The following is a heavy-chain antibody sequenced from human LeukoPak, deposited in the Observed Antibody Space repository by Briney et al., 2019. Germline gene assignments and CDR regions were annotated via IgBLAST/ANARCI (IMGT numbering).Heavy chain of an antibody. CDR3: ARIRWINYSSSFDY. CDR2: IFSNGEK. CDR1: GFSLSNAKMG. Sequence: SGPTLVNPTETLTLTCTVSGFSLSNAKMGVSWIRQPPVKALEWLAHIFSNGEKSYSTSLKSRLTISNDTSKRQVVLTMTNMDPVDTATYYCARIRWINYSSSFDYWGQGTLVTVSS. V-gene: IGHV2-26*01. D-gene: IGHD4-11*01. J-gene: IGHJ4*02.